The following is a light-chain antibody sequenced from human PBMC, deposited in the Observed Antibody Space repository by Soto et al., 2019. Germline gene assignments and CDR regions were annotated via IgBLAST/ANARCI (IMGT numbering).Light chain of an antibody. CDR3: SSYTSSSTL. CDR1: SSDVGGYNY. Sequence: QSALTQPASGSGSPGQSITISCTGTSSDVGGYNYVSWYQQHPGKAPQLMIYDVSNRPSGVSNRFSGSKSGNTASLTISGLQAEDEAYYYCSSYTSSSTLFGGGTKLTVL. CDR2: DVS. V-gene: IGLV2-14*01. J-gene: IGLJ2*01.